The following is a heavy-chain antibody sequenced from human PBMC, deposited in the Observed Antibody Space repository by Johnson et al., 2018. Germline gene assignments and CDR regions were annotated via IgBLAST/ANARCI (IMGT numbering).Heavy chain of an antibody. J-gene: IGHJ4*02. V-gene: IGHV3-33*01. CDR3: ARDRGSDWPIGL. D-gene: IGHD6-19*01. Sequence: QVQLVQSGGGVVQPGRSLRLSCAASGFRFRDYVMHWVRQAPGKGLEWVAVIWYDGSEKYYADSVKGRFTTSRDNSKNTLFLQMNSRGVEDTAVYYCARDRGSDWPIGLWGQGTLVTVSS. CDR2: IWYDGSEK. CDR1: GFRFRDYV.